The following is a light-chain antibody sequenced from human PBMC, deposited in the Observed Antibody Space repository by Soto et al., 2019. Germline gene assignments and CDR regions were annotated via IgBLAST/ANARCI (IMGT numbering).Light chain of an antibody. J-gene: IGKJ4*01. CDR2: ESS. CDR1: QSVYSN. Sequence: EIVMTQSPATLSLSPGERATLSCRASQSVYSNLAWYQQKPGQTPRLLIYESSTRATGIPARFSGGGSGTEFNLTISSLQSEDFADYFCQQYQSSPLTFGGGTKVEIK. CDR3: QQYQSSPLT. V-gene: IGKV3-15*01.